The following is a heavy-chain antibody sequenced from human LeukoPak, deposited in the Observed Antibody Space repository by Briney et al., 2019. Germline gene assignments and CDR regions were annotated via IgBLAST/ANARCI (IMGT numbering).Heavy chain of an antibody. D-gene: IGHD3-22*01. J-gene: IGHJ3*02. V-gene: IGHV4-59*12. CDR3: ARGRARPAGYYYEKPKYAFDI. Sequence: PSETLSLTCTVSGGSISSYYWSWIRQPPGKGLEWIGYIYYSGSTNYKSSLKSRVTISVDTSKNQFSLKLSSVTAADTAVYYCARGRARPAGYYYEKPKYAFDIWGQGTMVTVSS. CDR2: IYYSGST. CDR1: GGSISSYY.